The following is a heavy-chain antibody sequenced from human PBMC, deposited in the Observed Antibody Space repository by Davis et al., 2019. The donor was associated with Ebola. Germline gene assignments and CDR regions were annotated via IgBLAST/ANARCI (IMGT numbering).Heavy chain of an antibody. V-gene: IGHV3-30-3*01. Sequence: GESLKISCAASGFTFSSYAMHWVRQAPGKGLEWVAVISYDGSNKYYADSVKGRFTISRDNSKNTLYLQMNRLRAEDTAVYYCAGGTYGSRDYYYYYGMDVWGQGTTVTVSS. CDR1: GFTFSSYA. CDR3: AGGTYGSRDYYYYYGMDV. J-gene: IGHJ6*02. CDR2: ISYDGSNK. D-gene: IGHD3-10*01.